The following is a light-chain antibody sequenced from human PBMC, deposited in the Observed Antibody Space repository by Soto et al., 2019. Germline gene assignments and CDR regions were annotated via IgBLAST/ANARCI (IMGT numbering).Light chain of an antibody. J-gene: IGKJ2*01. CDR3: QHYNSYLYT. CDR1: QTISSW. CDR2: KAS. V-gene: IGKV1-5*03. Sequence: DIQMTQSPSTLSGSVGDRVTITCRASQTISSWLAWYQQKPGKAPKLLIYKASTLKSGVPSRFSGSGSGTEFTLTISSLQPDDFETYYCQHYNSYLYTFGQGTKVDIK.